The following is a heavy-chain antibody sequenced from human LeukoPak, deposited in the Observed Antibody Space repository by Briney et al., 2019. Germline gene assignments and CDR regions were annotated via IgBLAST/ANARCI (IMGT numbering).Heavy chain of an antibody. Sequence: PGGSLRLSCAASGFTFSSYWVSWVRQAPGKGLEWVANIKQDGSEKYYVDSVKGRFTISRDNAKNSLYLQMNSLRAEDTAVYYCARGQSVLLWFGELSPFDYWGQGTLVTVSS. J-gene: IGHJ4*02. D-gene: IGHD3-10*01. V-gene: IGHV3-7*01. CDR2: IKQDGSEK. CDR1: GFTFSSYW. CDR3: ARGQSVLLWFGELSPFDY.